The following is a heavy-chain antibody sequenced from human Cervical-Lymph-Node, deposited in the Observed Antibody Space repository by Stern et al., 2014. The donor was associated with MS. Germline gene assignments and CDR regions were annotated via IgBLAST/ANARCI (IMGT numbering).Heavy chain of an antibody. V-gene: IGHV4-59*01. D-gene: IGHD3-3*01. CDR3: ARVRSITIFGVVNYGMDV. CDR1: GGSISSYY. J-gene: IGHJ6*02. Sequence: QLQLQESGPGLVKPSETLSLTCTVSGGSISSYYWSWIRQPPGKGLEWIGYIYYSGSTNYNPSLKSRVTISVDTSKNQFSLKLSSVTAADTAVYYCARVRSITIFGVVNYGMDVWGQGTTVTVSS. CDR2: IYYSGST.